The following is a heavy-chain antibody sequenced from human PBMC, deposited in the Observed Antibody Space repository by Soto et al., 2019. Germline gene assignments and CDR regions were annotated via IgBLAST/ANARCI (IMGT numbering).Heavy chain of an antibody. V-gene: IGHV3-30*18. CDR1: GFAFSSYG. CDR2: ISYDGSNK. D-gene: IGHD6-13*01. CDR3: AEDLWLSRWDFVYYYCMDF. Sequence: QEQLVESGGGVVQPGRSLRLSCAASGFAFSSYGMHWVRQAPGKGLEWVAVISYDGSNKYYADSVKGRFTLSRDNSNNTPYLQMNSLGVDDTAAYDCAEDLWLSRWDFVYYYCMDFWGQGTTVTVSS. J-gene: IGHJ6*02.